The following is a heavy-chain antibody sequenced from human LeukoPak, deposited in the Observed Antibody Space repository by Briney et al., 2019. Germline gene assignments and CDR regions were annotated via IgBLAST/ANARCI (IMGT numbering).Heavy chain of an antibody. V-gene: IGHV3-23*01. D-gene: IGHD3-16*01. CDR2: TSGSGGTT. CDR1: GFTFSSYA. Sequence: GGSLRLSCAASGFTFSSYAMSWVRQAPGKGLEWISATSGSGGTTHYADSVKGRFTSSRDNSKSTLYLQMNSLRAEDTAVYYCAKDLRFVGDPLDYWGQGTLVTVSS. J-gene: IGHJ4*02. CDR3: AKDLRFVGDPLDY.